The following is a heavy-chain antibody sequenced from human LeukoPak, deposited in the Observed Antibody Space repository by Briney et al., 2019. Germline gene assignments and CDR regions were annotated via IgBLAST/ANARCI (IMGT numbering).Heavy chain of an antibody. V-gene: IGHV1-18*01. CDR3: ATVGRLYYVLDN. CDR2: ISDHKEST. D-gene: IGHD3-10*02. J-gene: IGHJ4*02. CDR1: VYIVTTNG. Sequence: ASVRVSCTASVYIVTTNGITWVRQAPGQGLEWLGWISDHKESTMYTKKFKGRVTVTTDTSTNTPYMQLTSLKSADTAVYYSATVGRLYYVLDNWGQGTLGTVSS.